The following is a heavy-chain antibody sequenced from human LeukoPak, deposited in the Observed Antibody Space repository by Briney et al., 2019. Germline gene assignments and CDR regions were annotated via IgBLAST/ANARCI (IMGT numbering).Heavy chain of an antibody. J-gene: IGHJ3*02. CDR1: GYTFTSYG. CDR2: ISAYNGNT. Sequence: ASVKVSCKASGYTFTSYGISWVRQAPGQGLEWMGWISAYNGNTNYAQKLQGRVTMTTDTSTSTAYMELRSLRSDDTAVYYCARDVFPDSEVITHHDAFDIWGQGTMVTVSS. CDR3: ARDVFPDSEVITHHDAFDI. V-gene: IGHV1-18*01. D-gene: IGHD3-22*01.